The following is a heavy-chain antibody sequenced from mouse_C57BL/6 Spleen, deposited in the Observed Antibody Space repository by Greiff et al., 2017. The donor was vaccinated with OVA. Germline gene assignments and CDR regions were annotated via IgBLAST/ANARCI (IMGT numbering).Heavy chain of an antibody. CDR3: ARPDRDDGYLAWFAY. D-gene: IGHD2-3*01. Sequence: QVQLKQPGAELVKPGSSVKLSCKASGYTFTSYWMDWVKQRPGQGLEWIGDIYPSDSGTNYNQKFKNKATLTVDTSSSTAYMQLSSLTSEDSAVYYCARPDRDDGYLAWFAYWGQGTLVTVSA. J-gene: IGHJ3*01. CDR2: IYPSDSGT. CDR1: GYTFTSYW. V-gene: IGHV1-61*01.